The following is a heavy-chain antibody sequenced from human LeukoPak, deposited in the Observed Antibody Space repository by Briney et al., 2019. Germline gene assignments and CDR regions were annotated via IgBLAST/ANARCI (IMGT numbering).Heavy chain of an antibody. CDR3: ARGDIVVVPDGFDP. CDR1: GYTFTSYD. V-gene: IGHV1-8*01. D-gene: IGHD2-2*01. J-gene: IGHJ5*02. Sequence: GAPVKVSCKASGYTFTSYDINWVRQATGQGLEWMGWMNPNSGNTGYAQKFQGRVTMTRNTSISTAYMELSSLRSEDTAVYYCARGDIVVVPDGFDPWGQGTLVTVSS. CDR2: MNPNSGNT.